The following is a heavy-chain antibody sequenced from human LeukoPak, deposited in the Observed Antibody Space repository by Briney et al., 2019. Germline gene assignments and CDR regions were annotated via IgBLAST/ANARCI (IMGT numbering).Heavy chain of an antibody. V-gene: IGHV4-31*01. Sequence: ASQTLSLTCTVSGGSISSGGYYWSWIRQHPGKGLEWIGYIYYGGSTYYNPSLKSPVAISVDTSKNQFSLKLSSVTAADTAVYYCARDSSGYSSLDYWGQGTLVTVSS. D-gene: IGHD3-22*01. CDR1: GGSISSGGYY. CDR3: ARDSSGYSSLDY. CDR2: IYYGGST. J-gene: IGHJ4*02.